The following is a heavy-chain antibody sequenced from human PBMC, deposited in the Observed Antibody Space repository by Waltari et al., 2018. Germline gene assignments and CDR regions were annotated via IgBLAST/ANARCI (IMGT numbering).Heavy chain of an antibody. J-gene: IGHJ4*02. Sequence: EVQLVESGGGLIRPGGSLRLSCAASGFTVSSNYMSWVRQAPGKGLEWVSVIYSGGSTYYADSVKGRFTISRDNSKNTLYLQMNSLRAEDTAVYYCARGHSSGWFPSGVFDYWGQGTLVTVSS. CDR3: ARGHSSGWFPSGVFDY. D-gene: IGHD6-19*01. V-gene: IGHV3-53*01. CDR1: GFTVSSNY. CDR2: IYSGGST.